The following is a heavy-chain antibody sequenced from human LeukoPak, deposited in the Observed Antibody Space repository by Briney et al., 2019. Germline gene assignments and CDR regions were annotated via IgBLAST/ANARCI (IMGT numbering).Heavy chain of an antibody. CDR3: ARGLTAAGTEFDP. CDR2: INTNSGVT. Sequence: ASVKVSCKPSGYTFTAYYMHWVRQAPGQGLEWMGWINTNSGVTRYAQKFQGRVTMTRDASISTAYMELSSLTSDDTAVYYCARGLTAAGTEFDPWGQGTLVTVSS. CDR1: GYTFTAYY. J-gene: IGHJ5*02. V-gene: IGHV1-2*02. D-gene: IGHD1-14*01.